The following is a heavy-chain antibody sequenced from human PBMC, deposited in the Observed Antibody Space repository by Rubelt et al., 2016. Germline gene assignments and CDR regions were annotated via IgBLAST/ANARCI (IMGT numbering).Heavy chain of an antibody. D-gene: IGHD1-26*01. CDR2: INHSGGI. CDR1: GGSFSGYY. Sequence: QVQLQQWGAGLLKPSETLSLTCAVYGGSFSGYYWSWIRQPPGKGLEWIGEINHSGGISYNPSLKSRVTISVDKSKNQISLKVRAVTAADTAVYYCARGWVGSYQFYYYYGMDVWARGTTVTVSS. J-gene: IGHJ6*02. V-gene: IGHV4-34*01. CDR3: ARGWVGSYQFYYYYGMDV.